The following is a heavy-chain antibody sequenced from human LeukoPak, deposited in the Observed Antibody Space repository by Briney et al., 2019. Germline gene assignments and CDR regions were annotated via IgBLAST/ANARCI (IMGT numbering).Heavy chain of an antibody. CDR2: ISYDGSNK. D-gene: IGHD1-26*01. J-gene: IGHJ6*03. V-gene: IGHV3-30*04. CDR1: GFTFSSYA. CDR3: ARGGSGSTDHYYYYYYMDV. Sequence: GGSLRLSCAASGFTFSSYAMHWVRQAPGKGLEWVAVISYDGSNKYYADSVKGRFTISRDNAKNSLYLQMNSLRAEDSAIYYCARGGSGSTDHYYYYYYMDVWGKGTTVTISS.